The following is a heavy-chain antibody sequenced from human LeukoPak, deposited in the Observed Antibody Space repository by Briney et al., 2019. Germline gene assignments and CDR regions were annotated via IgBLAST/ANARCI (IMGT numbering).Heavy chain of an antibody. J-gene: IGHJ4*02. V-gene: IGHV4-4*07. Sequence: SETLSLTCTVSGGSISSYYWSWIRQPAGKGLEWIGRIYSSGSTNYNPSLKSRVTMSVDMSRNQFSLKLSSVTAADTAVYYCASSIRYSGYEADYWGQGTLVTVSS. CDR1: GGSISSYY. D-gene: IGHD5-12*01. CDR3: ASSIRYSGYEADY. CDR2: IYSSGST.